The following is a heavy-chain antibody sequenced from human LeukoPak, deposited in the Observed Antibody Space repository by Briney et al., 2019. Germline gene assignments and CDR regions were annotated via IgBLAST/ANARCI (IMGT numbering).Heavy chain of an antibody. CDR2: FDPEDGET. D-gene: IGHD2-15*01. CDR3: ATGAATKDAFDI. J-gene: IGHJ3*02. Sequence: ASVKVSCKVSGYTLTELSMHWVRQAPGKGLEWMGGFDPEDGETIYAQKFQGRVTMTEDTSTDTAYMELSSLRSEDTAVYYCATGAATKDAFDIWGQGTTVTVSS. V-gene: IGHV1-24*01. CDR1: GYTLTELS.